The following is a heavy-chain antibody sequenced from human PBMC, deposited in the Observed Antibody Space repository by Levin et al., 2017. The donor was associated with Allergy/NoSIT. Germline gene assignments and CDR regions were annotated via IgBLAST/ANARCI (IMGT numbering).Heavy chain of an antibody. CDR2: INHSGST. CDR1: GGSFSGYY. D-gene: IGHD4-11*01. J-gene: IGHJ5*02. CDR3: AGRGEDSDYVRWFDP. Sequence: SETLSLTCAVYGGSFSGYYWSWIRQPPGKGLEWLGEINHSGSTNYNPSLKSRLTIPVDTSKNQFSLKLSSVTAADTAVYYCAGRGEDSDYVRWFDPWGQGTLVTVSS. V-gene: IGHV4-34*01.